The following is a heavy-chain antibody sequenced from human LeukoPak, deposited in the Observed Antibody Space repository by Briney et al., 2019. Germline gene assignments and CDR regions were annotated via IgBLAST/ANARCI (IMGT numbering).Heavy chain of an antibody. Sequence: GGSLRLSCAASGFTFSSYGMRWVRQAPGKGLEWVSSIRSSGDITDYADSAKGRFTISRDNSKNTLYLQMNSLRAEDTPVYYCAKGCGYGGTVHFDYWGQGTLVTVSS. CDR3: AKGCGYGGTVHFDY. CDR2: IRSSGDIT. CDR1: GFTFSSYG. V-gene: IGHV3-23*01. J-gene: IGHJ4*02. D-gene: IGHD4-23*01.